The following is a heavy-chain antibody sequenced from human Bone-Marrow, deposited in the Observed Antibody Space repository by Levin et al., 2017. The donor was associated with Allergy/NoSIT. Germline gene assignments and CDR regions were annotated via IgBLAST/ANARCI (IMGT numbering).Heavy chain of an antibody. V-gene: IGHV4-39*01. J-gene: IGHJ4*02. Sequence: GSLRLSCSVSGGSISTDLYYWGWIRQPPGKGLEWLGSIYYSGATSYNPSLKSRVTISVDTSKNQFSLKVTSVTAADTALYFCATHEVPAITFDHWGLGTLVTVSS. CDR3: ATHEVPAITFDH. D-gene: IGHD2-2*01. CDR2: IYYSGAT. CDR1: GGSISTDLYY.